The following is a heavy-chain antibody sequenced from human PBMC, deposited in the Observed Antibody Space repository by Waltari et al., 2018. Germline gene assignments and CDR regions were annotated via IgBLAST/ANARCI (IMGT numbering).Heavy chain of an antibody. D-gene: IGHD3-16*01. CDR2: ISNNGDNT. CDR3: ARDFYGGASDY. V-gene: IGHV3-23*01. Sequence: EVQLLESGGGFVQPGGSLRLSCAASGFTFSSYGMNRVRQTPGNGLEWVSTISNNGDNTHYADSVKGRFTISRDNSKSTLDLQMNSLRAQDTALYYCARDFYGGASDYWGQGTLVTVSS. J-gene: IGHJ4*02. CDR1: GFTFSSYG.